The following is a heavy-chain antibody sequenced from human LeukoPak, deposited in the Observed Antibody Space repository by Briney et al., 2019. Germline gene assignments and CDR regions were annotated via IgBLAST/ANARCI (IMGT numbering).Heavy chain of an antibody. J-gene: IGHJ4*02. CDR3: ATPNLQYGDYEAPPFDY. Sequence: PSETLCLTCPAYSESFSGGDWSWIRQPPGKGLDWIGEISDNEGIKYSPSLKSRVSISVHTSKKQFSLELSSVTAADTAVYYCATPNLQYGDYEAPPFDYWGQGTLVTVSS. CDR2: ISDNEGI. D-gene: IGHD4-17*01. V-gene: IGHV4-34*01. CDR1: SESFSGGD.